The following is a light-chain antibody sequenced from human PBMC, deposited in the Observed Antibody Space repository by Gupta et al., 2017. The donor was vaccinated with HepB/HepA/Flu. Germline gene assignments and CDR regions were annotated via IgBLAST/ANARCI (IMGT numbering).Light chain of an antibody. CDR1: ALPRKY. CDR2: KNS. J-gene: IGLJ2*01. Sequence: SELTQPPSVSVSPGQTARITCSGDALPRKYAYWYQQRPGQAPVLIIYKNSERPLGIPERYSGFRSGTTVTLTISGVQAEDEDDYYCQSTDISGVVFGGGTKVTVL. CDR3: QSTDISGVV. V-gene: IGLV3-25*03.